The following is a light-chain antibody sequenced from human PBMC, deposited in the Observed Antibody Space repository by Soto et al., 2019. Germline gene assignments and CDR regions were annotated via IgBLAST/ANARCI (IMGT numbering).Light chain of an antibody. V-gene: IGKV3-15*01. J-gene: IGKJ1*01. CDR3: QQYETFSGT. CDR1: QSVSID. Sequence: EIVMTQSPATLSVSPGERATLSCRASQSVSIDLAWYQQTPGQAPRLLIYGASTRATGIPVRFSGSASGTEFTLTIASLQPDDFATYYCQQYETFSGTFGPGTKVDIK. CDR2: GAS.